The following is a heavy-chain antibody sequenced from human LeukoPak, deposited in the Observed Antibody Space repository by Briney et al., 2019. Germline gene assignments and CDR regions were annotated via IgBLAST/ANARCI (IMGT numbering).Heavy chain of an antibody. V-gene: IGHV3-23*01. CDR2: ISITGDST. J-gene: IGHJ4*02. Sequence: GGSLRLSCAASGFTFSTYAMSWVRQAPGKGLEWVSVISITGDSTYYADSVRGRFTISRHNSKNTLYLQMNSLRAEDTAVYYCAKDRSSSWRDYFDYWGQGTLVSVSS. CDR1: GFTFSTYA. CDR3: AKDRSSSWRDYFDY. D-gene: IGHD6-13*01.